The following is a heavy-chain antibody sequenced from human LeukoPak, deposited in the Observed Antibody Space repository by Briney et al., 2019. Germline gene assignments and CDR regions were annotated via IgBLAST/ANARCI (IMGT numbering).Heavy chain of an antibody. CDR2: MNPNSGNT. V-gene: IGHV1-8*01. Sequence: ASVKVSCKASGYTFTSYDIHWVRQATGQGLEWMGWMNPNSGNTGYAQKFQGRVTMTRNTSISTAYMELSSVTAADTAVYYCARRKIVVVPAAIRIDRVIWFDPWGQGTLVTVSS. CDR3: ARRKIVVVPAAIRIDRVIWFDP. CDR1: GYTFTSYD. J-gene: IGHJ5*02. D-gene: IGHD2-2*01.